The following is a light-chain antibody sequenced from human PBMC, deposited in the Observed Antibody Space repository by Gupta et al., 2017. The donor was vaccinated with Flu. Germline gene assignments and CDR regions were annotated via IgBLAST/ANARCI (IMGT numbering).Light chain of an antibody. Sequence: EIVLTQSPATLSLSPGERATLSCRASQSVGKYLVWFQQKPGQAPRLLIYDTSNRATGIPARFSGSGSGTDFTLSISSLEPEDFAVYYCQQRSDWPLYTFGQGTKVEIK. CDR3: QQRSDWPLYT. CDR2: DTS. V-gene: IGKV3-11*01. CDR1: QSVGKY. J-gene: IGKJ2*01.